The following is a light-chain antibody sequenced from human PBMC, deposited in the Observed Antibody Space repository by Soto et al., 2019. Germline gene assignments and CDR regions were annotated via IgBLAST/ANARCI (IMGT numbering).Light chain of an antibody. V-gene: IGKV3-15*01. Sequence: EIVMTQSPATLSVSPGERATLSCRASQSVCSNLAWYQHEPGQAPRLLIYGASTRASGIPARFSGSGSGTEFTLTISSLQSEDFAVYYCQQYIKWPRTFGQGTRVEIK. CDR1: QSVCSN. CDR3: QQYIKWPRT. J-gene: IGKJ1*01. CDR2: GAS.